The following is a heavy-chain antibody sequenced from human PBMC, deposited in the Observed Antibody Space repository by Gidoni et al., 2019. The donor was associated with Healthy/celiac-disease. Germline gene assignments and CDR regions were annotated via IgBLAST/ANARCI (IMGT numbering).Heavy chain of an antibody. CDR2: ISYDGSNK. D-gene: IGHD4-17*01. CDR3: ANLPELLPTGIDY. CDR1: GFTFSSYG. Sequence: QVQLVESGGGVVQPGWSLRLSCPASGFTFSSYGMHWVRQAPGKGLGWVAVISYDGSNKYYADSVKGRFTISRDNSKNTLYLQMNSLRAEDTAVYYCANLPELLPTGIDYWGQGTLVTVSS. V-gene: IGHV3-30*18. J-gene: IGHJ4*02.